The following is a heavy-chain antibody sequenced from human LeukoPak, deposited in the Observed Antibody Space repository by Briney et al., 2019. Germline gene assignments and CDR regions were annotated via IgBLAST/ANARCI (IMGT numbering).Heavy chain of an antibody. J-gene: IGHJ3*02. CDR1: GFTFTNYY. D-gene: IGHD6-13*01. CDR3: AKLRYSSSWYDAFDI. CDR2: LSGTGGTT. V-gene: IGHV3-23*01. Sequence: GGSLRLSCAASGFTFTNYYLNWVRQAPGKGLEWVSGLSGTGGTTYYADYVKGRFTISRDNYKNTTYLQMNSLRGEDTAVYYCAKLRYSSSWYDAFDIWGQGTLVTVSS.